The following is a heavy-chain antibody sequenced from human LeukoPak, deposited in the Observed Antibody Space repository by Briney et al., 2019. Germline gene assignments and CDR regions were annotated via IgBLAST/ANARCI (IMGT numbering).Heavy chain of an antibody. CDR3: AREFRAYDSSGYYYEAFGYDGMDV. J-gene: IGHJ6*02. CDR2: IYYSGST. D-gene: IGHD3-22*01. CDR1: DGSISNYY. Sequence: ASETLSLTCSVFDGSISNYYWSWIRQPPGKGLEWIGYIYYSGSTNYNPSLKSRVTISVDTSKNQFSLKLSSVTAADTAVYYCAREFRAYDSSGYYYEAFGYDGMDVWGQGTTVTVS. V-gene: IGHV4-59*12.